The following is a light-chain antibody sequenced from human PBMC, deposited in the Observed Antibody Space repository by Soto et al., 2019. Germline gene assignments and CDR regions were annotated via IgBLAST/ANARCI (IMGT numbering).Light chain of an antibody. V-gene: IGLV2-8*01. CDR3: KSYARTNTYV. CDR2: EVV. J-gene: IGLJ1*01. Sequence: QSVLTQPPSASGSPGQSVTISCTGTKNDSGVYDFVSWYQHHPGKAPRLIIYEVVQRPSGVPDRFSGSKSGNTASLTVSGLQAADEADYFCKSYARTNTYVFGSGTKSTVL. CDR1: KNDSGVYDF.